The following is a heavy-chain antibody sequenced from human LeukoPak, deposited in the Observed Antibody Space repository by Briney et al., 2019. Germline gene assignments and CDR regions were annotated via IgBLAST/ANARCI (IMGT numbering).Heavy chain of an antibody. J-gene: IGHJ4*02. Sequence: GGSLRLSCAASGFTFSSCGMHWVRQAPGKGLEWVAVISYDGSNKYYADSVKGRFTISRDNSKNTLYLQMNSLRAEDTAVYYCAKDTISSWPGYWGQGTLVTVSS. CDR2: ISYDGSNK. CDR1: GFTFSSCG. D-gene: IGHD6-13*01. V-gene: IGHV3-30*18. CDR3: AKDTISSWPGY.